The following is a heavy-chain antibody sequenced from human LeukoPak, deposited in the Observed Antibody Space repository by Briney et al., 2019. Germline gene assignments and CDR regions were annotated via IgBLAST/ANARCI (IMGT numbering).Heavy chain of an antibody. D-gene: IGHD1-26*01. V-gene: IGHV4-38-2*01. J-gene: IGHJ6*03. CDR1: GYSISSGCY. Sequence: PSETLSLTCAVSGYSISSGCYWGWIRQPPGKGLEWIGSIYHSGSTYYNPSLKSRVTISVDTSKNQFSLKLSSVTAADTAVYYCASLVGATTYYYYMDVRGKGTTVTVSS. CDR3: ASLVGATTYYYYMDV. CDR2: IYHSGST.